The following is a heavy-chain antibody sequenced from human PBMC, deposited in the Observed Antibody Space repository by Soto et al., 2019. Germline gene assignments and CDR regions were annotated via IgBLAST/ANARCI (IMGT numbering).Heavy chain of an antibody. J-gene: IGHJ5*01. CDR1: GFTFGSYW. Sequence: TGGSLRLSCAASGFTFGSYWMTWVRQAPGKGPEWVANIKQDGSEKYYVDSVKGRFIISRDNAKNSLFLQVSSLRVDDTAMYYCARDPRGHYSFDSWGQGTLVTVSS. CDR3: ARDPRGHYSFDS. CDR2: IKQDGSEK. D-gene: IGHD2-21*01. V-gene: IGHV3-7*03.